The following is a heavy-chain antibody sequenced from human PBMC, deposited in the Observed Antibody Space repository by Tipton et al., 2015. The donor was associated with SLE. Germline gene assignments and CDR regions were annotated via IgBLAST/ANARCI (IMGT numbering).Heavy chain of an antibody. CDR1: GGSMSSYY. CDR2: IYYSGTT. CDR3: ARQSGIVVVTAIPHWFDP. V-gene: IGHV4-59*08. J-gene: IGHJ5*02. D-gene: IGHD2-21*02. Sequence: TLSLTCTVSGGSMSSYYWSWIRQPPGKGLEWIGSIYYSGTTYYNPSLKSRVTISLDTSKNQFSLKVSSVTAADTAVYYCARQSGIVVVTAIPHWFDPWGQGTLVTVSS.